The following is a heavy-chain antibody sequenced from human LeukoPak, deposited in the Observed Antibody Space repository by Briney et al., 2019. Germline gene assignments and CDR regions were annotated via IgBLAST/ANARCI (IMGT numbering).Heavy chain of an antibody. V-gene: IGHV3-33*06. J-gene: IGHJ4*02. CDR1: GFTFSSYG. D-gene: IGHD1-26*01. CDR3: AKGSLVGATTPFDY. CDR2: IWYDGSNK. Sequence: PGGSLRLSCAASGFTFSSYGMHWVRQAPGKGLEWVAVIWYDGSNKYYADSVKGRFTISRDNSKNTLYLQMNSLRAEDTAVYYCAKGSLVGATTPFDYWGQGTLVTVSP.